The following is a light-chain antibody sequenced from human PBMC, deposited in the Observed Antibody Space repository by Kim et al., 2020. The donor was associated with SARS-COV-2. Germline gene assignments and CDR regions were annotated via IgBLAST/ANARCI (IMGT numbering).Light chain of an antibody. V-gene: IGLV3-1*01. Sequence: SYELTQPPSVSVSPGQTASITCSGDKLGDKYACWYQQKPGQSPVLVIYQDSKRPSGIPERFSGPNSGNTATLTISGTQAMDEADYYCQAWDSSTEVFGTGTKVTVL. CDR2: QDS. CDR1: KLGDKY. J-gene: IGLJ1*01. CDR3: QAWDSSTEV.